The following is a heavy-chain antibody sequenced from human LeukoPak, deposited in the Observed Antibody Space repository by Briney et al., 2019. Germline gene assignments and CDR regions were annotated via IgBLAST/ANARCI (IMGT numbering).Heavy chain of an antibody. J-gene: IGHJ5*02. CDR1: GGSISSSNYY. CDR3: ARHGGYDRSGYWFDP. V-gene: IGHV4-39*01. D-gene: IGHD3-22*01. CDR2: IHYSGST. Sequence: SETLSLTCTVSGGSISSSNYYWGWIRQPPGKEVEWIGSIHYSGSTYHNPSLNGRVTISADASQNQFSLKLSSVIAADTAVYYCARHGGYDRSGYWFDPWGQGTLVTVSS.